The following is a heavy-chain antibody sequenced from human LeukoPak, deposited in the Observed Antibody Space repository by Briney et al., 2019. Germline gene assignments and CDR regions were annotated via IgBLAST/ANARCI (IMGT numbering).Heavy chain of an antibody. J-gene: IGHJ6*03. V-gene: IGHV4-59*01. CDR1: GGSISSYY. CDR3: ARTTEGGYTYGYFYYYYMDV. D-gene: IGHD5-18*01. Sequence: PSETLSHTCSVSGGSISSYYWSWIRQPPAKGLEWIGYIYYSGSTNYNPSLKSRVTISVDTSKNQFSLKLTSVTAADTAVYYCARTTEGGYTYGYFYYYYMDVWGKGTTVTISS. CDR2: IYYSGST.